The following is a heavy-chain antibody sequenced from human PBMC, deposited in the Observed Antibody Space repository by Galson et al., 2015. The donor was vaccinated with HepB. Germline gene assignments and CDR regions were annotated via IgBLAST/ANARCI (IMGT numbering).Heavy chain of an antibody. CDR2: INPNSGGT. V-gene: IGHV1-2*04. CDR3: AAEGPLLGYCSSTSCYADYYGMDI. CDR1: GYTFTGYY. J-gene: IGHJ6*02. Sequence: SVKVSCKASGYTFTGYYMHWVRQAPGQGLEWMGWINPNSGGTNYAQKFQGWVTMTRDTSISTAYMELSRLRSDDTAVYYCAAEGPLLGYCSSTSCYADYYGMDIWGQGTTVTVSS. D-gene: IGHD2-2*01.